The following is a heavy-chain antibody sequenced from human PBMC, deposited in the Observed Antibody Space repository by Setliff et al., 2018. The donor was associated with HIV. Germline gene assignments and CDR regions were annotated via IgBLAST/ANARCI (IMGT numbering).Heavy chain of an antibody. Sequence: ASVKVSCKVSGYTLTELSMHWVRQAPGKGLEWMGGFDPEDGEAIYAQKFQGRVTMTEDTSTDTAYMELSSLRSEDTAVYYCARRWSYDILTGYYPDHDAFDIWGQGTMVTVSS. D-gene: IGHD3-9*01. CDR2: FDPEDGEA. V-gene: IGHV1-24*01. CDR1: GYTLTELS. J-gene: IGHJ3*02. CDR3: ARRWSYDILTGYYPDHDAFDI.